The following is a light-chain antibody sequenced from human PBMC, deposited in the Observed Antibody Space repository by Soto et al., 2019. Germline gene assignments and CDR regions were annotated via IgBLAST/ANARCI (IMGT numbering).Light chain of an antibody. V-gene: IGKV2-24*01. CDR3: MQTTQFPFT. J-gene: IGKJ3*01. CDR2: EIS. CDR1: QSLVHSDGKTY. Sequence: DIVMTQTPLSSPVTLGQPASISCRSSQSLVHSDGKTYLGWLQQRPGQPPTLLIYEISNRFSGVPDRFSGSGAGTDFTLKISRVEPEDVGVYYCMQTTQFPFTFGPGTKVDIK.